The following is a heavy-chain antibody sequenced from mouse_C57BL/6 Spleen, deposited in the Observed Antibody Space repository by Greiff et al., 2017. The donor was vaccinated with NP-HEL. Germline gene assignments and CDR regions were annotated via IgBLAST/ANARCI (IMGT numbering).Heavy chain of an antibody. Sequence: EVKLQESGGGLVQPGGSLKLSCAASGFTFSDYYMYWVRQTPEKRLEWVAYISNGGGSTYYPDTVKGRFTISRDNAKNTLYLHMSRLKSEDTAMYYCARHYAMDYWGQGTSVTVSS. V-gene: IGHV5-12*01. CDR3: ARHYAMDY. J-gene: IGHJ4*01. CDR1: GFTFSDYY. CDR2: ISNGGGST.